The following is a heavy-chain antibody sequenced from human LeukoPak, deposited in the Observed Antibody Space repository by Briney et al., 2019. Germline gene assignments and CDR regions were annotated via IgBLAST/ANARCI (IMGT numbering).Heavy chain of an antibody. CDR1: GFTLSSYA. Sequence: GGSLRLSCAASGFTLSSYAMTWVRQAPGKGLEWVANIKQDGTEKYYVDSVKGRFTISRDNAKNSLYLQMNSLRAEDTAVYYCARDSEWGLLRSDYWGQGTLVTVSS. CDR3: ARDSEWGLLRSDY. V-gene: IGHV3-7*05. D-gene: IGHD1-26*01. J-gene: IGHJ4*02. CDR2: IKQDGTEK.